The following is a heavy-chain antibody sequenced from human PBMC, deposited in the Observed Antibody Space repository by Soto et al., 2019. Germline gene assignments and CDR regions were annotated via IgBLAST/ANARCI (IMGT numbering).Heavy chain of an antibody. J-gene: IGHJ4*02. CDR3: SREMSGYSGYDYRYFDY. D-gene: IGHD5-12*01. V-gene: IGHV4-31*02. Sequence: TLSLTCTVSGGSXSSGGYYWSWIRQHPGKGLEWIGYIYYSGSTYYNPSLKSRVTISVDTSKNQFSLKLSSVTAADTAVYYCSREMSGYSGYDYRYFDYWGQGTLVTVSS. CDR2: IYYSGST. CDR1: GGSXSSGGYY.